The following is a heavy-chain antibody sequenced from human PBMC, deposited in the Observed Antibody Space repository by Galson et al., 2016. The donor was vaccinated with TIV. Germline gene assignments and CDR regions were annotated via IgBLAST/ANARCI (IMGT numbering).Heavy chain of an antibody. CDR2: ISGSGGHT. D-gene: IGHD3-16*02. CDR1: GFSFSSFA. CDR3: ATSLFHTIEFGGLTVIFDY. V-gene: IGHV3-23*01. J-gene: IGHJ4*02. Sequence: SLRLSCAASGFSFSSFAMSWVRQAPGKGLEWVASISGSGGHTHYGDSVQGRFTISRDDSKNALYLQMNSLRADDTAVYYCATSLFHTIEFGGLTVIFDYWGQGTLVTVSS.